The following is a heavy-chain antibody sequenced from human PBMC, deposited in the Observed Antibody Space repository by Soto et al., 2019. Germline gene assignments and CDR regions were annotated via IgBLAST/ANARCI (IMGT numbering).Heavy chain of an antibody. D-gene: IGHD1-7*01. CDR2: TLYRSSKWYN. V-gene: IGHV6-1*01. Sequence: PSQTLSLTCAISGDSVSTNIAAWSWIRPSPSRGLEWLGRTLYRSSKWYNEYAVSVKSRMTINPDTSKNQFSLQLNSVTPEDTAVQYSARDAAHTRNYPNAMDVWGQGTGVTGSS. J-gene: IGHJ6*02. CDR1: GDSVSTNIAA. CDR3: ARDAAHTRNYPNAMDV.